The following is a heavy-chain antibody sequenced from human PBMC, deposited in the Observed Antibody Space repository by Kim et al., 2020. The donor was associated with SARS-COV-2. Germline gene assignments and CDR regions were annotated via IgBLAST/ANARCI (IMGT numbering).Heavy chain of an antibody. D-gene: IGHD3-9*01. CDR2: IYYSGST. CDR3: ARGAQLRYFDWLLYYRAYGMDV. Sequence: SETLSLTCTVSGGSISSYYWSWIRQPPGKGLEWIGYIYYSGSTNYNPSLKSRVTISVDTSKNQFSLKLSSVTAADTAVYYCARGAQLRYFDWLLYYRAYGMDVWGQGTTVTVSS. CDR1: GGSISSYY. J-gene: IGHJ6*02. V-gene: IGHV4-59*01.